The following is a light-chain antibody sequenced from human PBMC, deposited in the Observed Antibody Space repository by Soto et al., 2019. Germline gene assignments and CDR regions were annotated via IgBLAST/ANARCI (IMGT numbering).Light chain of an antibody. CDR2: SAS. CDR3: VQHSDYPFT. J-gene: IGKJ2*01. V-gene: IGKV1-17*01. Sequence: DIQMTQSPSSLSASVGDRVTITCRASQGIRDALGWYQQKPGKVPKRLIYSASSLQNGVPSRFSGSGSETVFTLTISSQQPEDFATYFCVQHSDYPFTFGQGTRLEI. CDR1: QGIRDA.